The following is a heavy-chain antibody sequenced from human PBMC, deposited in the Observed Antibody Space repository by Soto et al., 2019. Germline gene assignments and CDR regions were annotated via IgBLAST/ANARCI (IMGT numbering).Heavy chain of an antibody. D-gene: IGHD4-17*01. Sequence: PGGSLSLSCAASGFTFRNYAMTWARQAPGKGLEWVSSLLRSGSSAYYADSVRGRFTISSDTSANSLYLQRDNLRAEDTAIYYCAKDAISGDGICLMYPWGQGTVVTVSS. CDR1: GFTFRNYA. CDR2: LLRSGSSA. J-gene: IGHJ5*02. V-gene: IGHV3-23*01. CDR3: AKDAISGDGICLMYP.